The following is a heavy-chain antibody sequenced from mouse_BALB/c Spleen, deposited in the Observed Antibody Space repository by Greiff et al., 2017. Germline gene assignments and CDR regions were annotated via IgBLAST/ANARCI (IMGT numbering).Heavy chain of an antibody. CDR2: IDPANGNT. Sequence: EVQLQQSGAELVKPGASVKLSCTASGFNIKDTYMHWVKQRPEQGLEWIGRIDPANGNTKYDPKFQGKATITADTSSNTAYLQLSSLTSEDTAVYYCAPIYYGNYAFAYWGQGTLVTVSA. V-gene: IGHV14-3*02. CDR3: APIYYGNYAFAY. J-gene: IGHJ3*01. D-gene: IGHD2-1*01. CDR1: GFNIKDTY.